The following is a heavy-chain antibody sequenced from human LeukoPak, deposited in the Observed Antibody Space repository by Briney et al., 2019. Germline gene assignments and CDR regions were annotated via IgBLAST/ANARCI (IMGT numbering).Heavy chain of an antibody. J-gene: IGHJ6*03. CDR3: ARWQVGATPYYYFYMDV. CDR1: GGSISSGGYY. CDR2: LFYGGST. V-gene: IGHV4-39*01. Sequence: SETLSLTCTVSGGSISSGGYYWGWIRQPPGKGLEWIGSLFYGGSTYNNPSLKSRVTISVDTSKTQFSLRLSSVTAADTAVYYCARWQVGATPYYYFYMDVWGKGTTVAVSS. D-gene: IGHD1-26*01.